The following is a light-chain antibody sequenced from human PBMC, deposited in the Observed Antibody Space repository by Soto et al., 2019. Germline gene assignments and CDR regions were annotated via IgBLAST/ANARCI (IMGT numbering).Light chain of an antibody. Sequence: QPVLTQPPSVSGAPGQRGTISCSGGGTNIGAAYDVQWYQQFPGTAPKLLIYETTNRPSGVSDRFSGSRSGSSASLAITGLRTDDEADYYCKSYDSSLNEYVFGAGTKLTVL. CDR2: ETT. CDR1: GTNIGAAYD. J-gene: IGLJ1*01. CDR3: KSYDSSLNEYV. V-gene: IGLV1-40*01.